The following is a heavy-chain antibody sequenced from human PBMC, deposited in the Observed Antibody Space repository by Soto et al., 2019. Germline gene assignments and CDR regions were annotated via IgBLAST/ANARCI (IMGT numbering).Heavy chain of an antibody. D-gene: IGHD5-12*01. V-gene: IGHV5-51*01. J-gene: IGHJ4*02. CDR3: ARQPLYGGYDYYFDY. CDR2: IYPGDSDT. CDR1: GYSFTNYW. Sequence: GESLKISCKGSGYSFTNYWIGWVRQMPGKGLEWMGIIYPGDSDTRYSPSFQGQVTISADKSISTAYLQWRSLKASDTAMYYCARQPLYGGYDYYFDYWGQGTLVTVSS.